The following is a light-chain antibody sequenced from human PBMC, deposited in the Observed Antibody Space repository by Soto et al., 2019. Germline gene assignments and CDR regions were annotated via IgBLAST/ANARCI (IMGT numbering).Light chain of an antibody. V-gene: IGLV2-8*01. CDR3: SSYAGSNNVV. Sequence: QSALTQPPSASGSPGQSVTISCTGTSSDVGGYNYVSWYQQHPGKAPKLMIYEVIKRPSGVPDRFSGSKSGNTASLTVSGLQAEDEADYYWSSYAGSNNVVFGGGTKLTVL. CDR2: EVI. CDR1: SSDVGGYNY. J-gene: IGLJ2*01.